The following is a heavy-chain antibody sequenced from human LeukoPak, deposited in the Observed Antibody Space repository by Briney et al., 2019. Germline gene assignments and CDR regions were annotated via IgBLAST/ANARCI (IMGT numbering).Heavy chain of an antibody. D-gene: IGHD1-26*01. CDR1: GGSIGGNSY. V-gene: IGHV4-61*01. CDR3: ARGGASSIPLDY. J-gene: IGHJ4*02. CDR2: ISNSGST. Sequence: SETLSLTCTVSGGSIGGNSYWSWIRQPPGKGPEWIGHISNSGSTYYSPSLSSRVTISLDTSKNQFSLKLRSVTAADPAAYYCARGGASSIPLDYWGRGTLVTVSS.